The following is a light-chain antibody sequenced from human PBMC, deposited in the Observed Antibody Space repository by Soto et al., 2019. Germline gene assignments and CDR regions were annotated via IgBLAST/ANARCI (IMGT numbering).Light chain of an antibody. CDR3: AAWDDSLSALV. CDR1: SSNIESNY. CDR2: RND. V-gene: IGLV1-47*01. Sequence: QSVLTQPPSASGTPGQRVTISCSGSSSNIESNYVYWYQQLPGSAPKLLIYRNDQRPSGVPDRISGSKSGTSASLAISGLRSEDEADYYCAAWDDSLSALVFGGGTKVTVL. J-gene: IGLJ3*02.